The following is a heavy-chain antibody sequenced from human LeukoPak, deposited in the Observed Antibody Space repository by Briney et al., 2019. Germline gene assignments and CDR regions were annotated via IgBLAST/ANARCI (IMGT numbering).Heavy chain of an antibody. CDR3: VNWGEVVRGDF. CDR2: IRSKGFGGTT. Sequence: GGSLRLSCTASGFRFGEYTLTWVRQAPGQGLEWVGFIRSKGFGGTTQYAASVKGRFTISRDDSKGIAYLQMNSLKPEDTAVYYCVNWGEVVRGDFWGQGTLVTVSS. V-gene: IGHV3-49*04. D-gene: IGHD7-27*01. J-gene: IGHJ4*02. CDR1: GFRFGEYT.